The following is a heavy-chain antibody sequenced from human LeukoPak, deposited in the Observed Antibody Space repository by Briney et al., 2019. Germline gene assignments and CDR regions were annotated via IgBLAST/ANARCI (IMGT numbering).Heavy chain of an antibody. CDR3: ARVRAYYYYMDV. J-gene: IGHJ6*03. CDR2: ISGSGGST. Sequence: GGTLRLSCAASGFTFSSYGMSWVRQAPGKGLEWVSAISGSGGSTYYADSVKGRFTISRDNSKNTLYLQMNSLRAEDTAVYYCARVRAYYYYMDVWGKGTTVTISS. CDR1: GFTFSSYG. V-gene: IGHV3-23*01.